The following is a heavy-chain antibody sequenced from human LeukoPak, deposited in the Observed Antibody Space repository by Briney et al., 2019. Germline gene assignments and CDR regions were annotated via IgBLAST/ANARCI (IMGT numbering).Heavy chain of an antibody. CDR2: INPILGIA. D-gene: IGHD6-19*01. CDR1: GYTFTGYY. Sequence: ASVKVSCKASGYTFTGYYMHWVRQAPGQGLEWMGWINPILGIANYAQKFQGRVTITADKSTSTAYMELSSLRSEDTAVYYCARGGTVARIDYWGRGTLVTVSS. J-gene: IGHJ4*02. CDR3: ARGGTVARIDY. V-gene: IGHV1-69*10.